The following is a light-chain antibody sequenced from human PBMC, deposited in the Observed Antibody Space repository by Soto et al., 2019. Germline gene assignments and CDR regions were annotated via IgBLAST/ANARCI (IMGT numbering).Light chain of an antibody. CDR2: GAS. Sequence: EILLTQSPATLSLSPGERATLSCRASQSVSSNLAGYQQKPCQAPRLLIYGASTRATGIPARFSGSRSGTEFTLTISSLQSADFAVYYCQQYNNWPGTFGQGTKVDIK. CDR3: QQYNNWPGT. CDR1: QSVSSN. V-gene: IGKV3-15*01. J-gene: IGKJ1*01.